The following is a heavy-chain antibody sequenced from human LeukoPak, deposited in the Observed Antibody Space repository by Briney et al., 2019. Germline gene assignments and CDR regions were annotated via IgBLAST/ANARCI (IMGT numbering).Heavy chain of an antibody. CDR3: ARNNSNGFDF. D-gene: IGHD6-19*01. Sequence: SETLSLTCTVSGYSISGGYYWGWIRQPPGKGLEWIGTIFQSVSTYYNPSLKSRVTTSVDTSKNQFSLKLSSVTAADTAVYYCARNNSNGFDFWSQGTLVTASS. V-gene: IGHV4-38-2*02. J-gene: IGHJ4*02. CDR1: GYSISGGYY. CDR2: IFQSVST.